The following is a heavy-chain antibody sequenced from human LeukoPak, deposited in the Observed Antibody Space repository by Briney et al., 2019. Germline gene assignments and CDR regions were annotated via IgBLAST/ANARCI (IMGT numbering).Heavy chain of an antibody. CDR3: ARAQTLFWEFDGFDI. D-gene: IGHD3-3*01. Sequence: GGSLRLSCVASGFTFSSHSINWVRQDPGKGLEWIATVTSTNKIHYADSVKGRFTISRDNAENSVYLQMNSLRDEDTAVYSCARAQTLFWEFDGFDIWGRGTKVTVSS. V-gene: IGHV3-69-1*01. CDR1: GFTFSSHS. J-gene: IGHJ3*02. CDR2: VTSTNKI.